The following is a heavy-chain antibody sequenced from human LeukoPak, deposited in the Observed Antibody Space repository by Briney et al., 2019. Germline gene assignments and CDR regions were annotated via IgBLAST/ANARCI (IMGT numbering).Heavy chain of an antibody. CDR3: ARGRDRSKAGDL. D-gene: IGHD5-24*01. V-gene: IGHV4-34*01. J-gene: IGHJ5*02. Sequence: SETLSLTCDVYGGSCDDYYCSWIRQPPGKGLEWIGEIHPHGIFYYNSSLMSRVTISIDTSKSRFSLRLTSVTAADTAFYFCARGRDRSKAGDLWAQGSLVTVSS. CDR1: GGSCDDYY. CDR2: IHPHGIF.